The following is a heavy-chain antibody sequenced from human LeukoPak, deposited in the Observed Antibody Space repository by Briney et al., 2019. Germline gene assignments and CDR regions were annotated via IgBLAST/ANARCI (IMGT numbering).Heavy chain of an antibody. Sequence: PSETLSLTCNVSGGSISGYHWSWIRQPPGKGLEWLGYIYYSGSSNYNPSLKSRVTISADTSKNQFSLRLSSVTAADTAVYYCARVPRSYYYYYYMDVWGKGTTVTVSS. CDR1: GGSISGYH. CDR3: ARVPRSYYYYYYMDV. CDR2: IYYSGSS. V-gene: IGHV4-59*01. J-gene: IGHJ6*03.